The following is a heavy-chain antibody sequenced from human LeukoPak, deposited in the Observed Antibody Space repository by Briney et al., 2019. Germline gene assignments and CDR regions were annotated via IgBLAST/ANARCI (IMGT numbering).Heavy chain of an antibody. V-gene: IGHV4-31*03. D-gene: IGHD1-1*01. Sequence: PSETLSLTCTVSGGSISSGGYYWSWIRQHPGKGLEWIGYIYYSGSTYYNPSLKSRVTISVDTSKNQFSLKLSSVTAADTAVYYCAKDQRHNWKPLHRWYGMDVWGQGTTVTVSS. J-gene: IGHJ6*02. CDR2: IYYSGST. CDR3: AKDQRHNWKPLHRWYGMDV. CDR1: GGSISSGGYY.